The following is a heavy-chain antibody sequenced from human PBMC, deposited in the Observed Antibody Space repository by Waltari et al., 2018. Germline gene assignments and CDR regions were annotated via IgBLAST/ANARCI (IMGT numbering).Heavy chain of an antibody. V-gene: IGHV4-39*01. CDR1: GGSISSSSYY. J-gene: IGHJ4*02. CDR3: ARQGLKVEGEMATIRVLWGFDY. D-gene: IGHD5-12*01. CDR2: IYYRGST. Sequence: QLQLQESGPGLVKPSETLSLTCTVSGGSISSSSYYWGWIRQPPGKGLGWLGSIYYRGSTYYNPSLKSRVTISVDTSKNQFSLKLSSVTAADTAVYYCARQGLKVEGEMATIRVLWGFDYWGQGTLVTVSS.